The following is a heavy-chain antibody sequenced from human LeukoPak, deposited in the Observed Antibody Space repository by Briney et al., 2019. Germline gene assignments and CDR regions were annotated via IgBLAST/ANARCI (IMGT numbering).Heavy chain of an antibody. J-gene: IGHJ4*02. Sequence: ASVKVSCKASGYIFNSYGISWVRQAPGQGLEWMGWISAYNGNTNYAQKLQGRVTMTTDTSTISAYMELRSLRSDDTAVYYRARGGAARRLDYWGQGTLVPVAS. CDR3: ARGGAARRLDY. V-gene: IGHV1-18*01. CDR2: ISAYNGNT. D-gene: IGHD6-6*01. CDR1: GYIFNSYG.